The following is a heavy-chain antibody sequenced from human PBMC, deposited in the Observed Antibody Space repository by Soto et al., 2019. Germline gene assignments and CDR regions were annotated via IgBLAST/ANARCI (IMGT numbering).Heavy chain of an antibody. CDR2: IDAGNGNT. CDR1: GYTFTFHG. Sequence: QVQVVQSGAEVKKPGASVKVSCKASGYTFTFHGMHWVRQAPGQILEWMGWIDAGNGNTKYSQKFKDRVTITRGTSAGTVSMELRSLRSEDTAVYYCETSGGPATIGHYFYSMDVWGKGTMVTVSS. J-gene: IGHJ6*03. D-gene: IGHD2-2*01. CDR3: ETSGGPATIGHYFYSMDV. V-gene: IGHV1-3*01.